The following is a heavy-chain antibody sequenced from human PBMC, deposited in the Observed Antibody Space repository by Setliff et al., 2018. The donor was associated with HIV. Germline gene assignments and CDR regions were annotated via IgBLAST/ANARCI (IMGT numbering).Heavy chain of an antibody. CDR1: RYTFTGHY. CDR3: ARVRGSYFGNHDAFDI. D-gene: IGHD1-26*01. V-gene: IGHV1-2*02. J-gene: IGHJ3*02. CDR2: INPNSGGT. Sequence: ASVKVSCKASRYTFTGHYMHWVRQAPGQGLEWVGWINPNSGGTNYAQKFQGRVTMTRDTSISTAYMELSRLRSDDTAVYYCARVRGSYFGNHDAFDIWGQGTMVTVSS.